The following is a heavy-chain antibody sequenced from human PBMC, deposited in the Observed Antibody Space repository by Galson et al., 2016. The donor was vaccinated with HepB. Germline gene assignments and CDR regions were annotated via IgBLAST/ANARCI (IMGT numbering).Heavy chain of an antibody. V-gene: IGHV4-59*01. CDR1: GGSIANYY. CDR2: VSYSGST. CDR3: AREGTGYSSTWYDDALDI. D-gene: IGHD6-13*01. Sequence: ETLSLTCTISGGSIANYYWSWIRQPPGKGLEWIRYVSYSGSTNYNASLKSRVTILVDTSKNQFSLKVRSVTAADTAVYYCAREGTGYSSTWYDDALDIWGHGTMVTVSS. J-gene: IGHJ3*02.